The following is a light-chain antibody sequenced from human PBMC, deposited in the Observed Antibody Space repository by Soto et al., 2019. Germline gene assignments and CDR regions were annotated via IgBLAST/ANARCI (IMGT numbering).Light chain of an antibody. CDR2: DAS. J-gene: IGKJ4*01. CDR3: QQYNSYLLT. Sequence: DIQMTQSPSTLSASVGDRVTITCRASQSISSWLAWYQQKPGKAPKLLIYDASSLESGVPSRFSGSGSGTEFTLTISSLEPDDFATYYCQQYNSYLLTFGGGTKVEIK. CDR1: QSISSW. V-gene: IGKV1-5*01.